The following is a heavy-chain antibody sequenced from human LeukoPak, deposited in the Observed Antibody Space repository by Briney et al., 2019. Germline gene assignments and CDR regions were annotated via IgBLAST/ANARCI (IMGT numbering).Heavy chain of an antibody. CDR3: ARDPPRDSSGYYFARMDY. V-gene: IGHV1-69*04. CDR1: GGTFSSYA. D-gene: IGHD3-22*01. CDR2: IIPIPGIA. J-gene: IGHJ4*02. Sequence: ASVKVSCKASGGTFSSYAISWVRQAHGQGLEWMGRIIPIPGIANYAQKFQGRVTITADKSTSTAYMELSSLRSEDTAVYYCARDPPRDSSGYYFARMDYWGQGTLVTVSS.